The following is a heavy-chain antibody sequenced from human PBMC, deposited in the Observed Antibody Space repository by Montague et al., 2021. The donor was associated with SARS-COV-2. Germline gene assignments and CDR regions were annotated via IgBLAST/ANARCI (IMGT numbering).Heavy chain of an antibody. CDR2: VYHTGRA. V-gene: IGHV4-59*12. Sequence: SETLSLTCAVSGGSILGFSWTWIRQTPGKGLGWIGYVYHTGRADYNPSLESRITISVDSSKSQFSLNLRSVTAADTAVYYCARLFLPSRELDVWGQGTMVTVSS. CDR3: ARLFLPSRELDV. D-gene: IGHD2/OR15-2a*01. J-gene: IGHJ3*01. CDR1: GGSILGFS.